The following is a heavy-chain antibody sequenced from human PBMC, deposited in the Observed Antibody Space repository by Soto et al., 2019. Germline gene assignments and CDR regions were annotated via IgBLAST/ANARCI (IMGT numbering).Heavy chain of an antibody. CDR3: AKEFVEWLLGGYFDY. V-gene: IGHV3-23*01. CDR1: GFTFSSYP. J-gene: IGHJ4*02. D-gene: IGHD3-3*01. CDR2: ISGSGGTT. Sequence: EVQLLESGGGLIQPGGSLTLSCVASGFTFSSYPMSWVRQAPGKGLEWVSSISGSGGTTYHADSVKGRFTASRDNSKNTLFLQMNSLRAEDTAVYYCAKEFVEWLLGGYFDYWGQGTLVTVSS.